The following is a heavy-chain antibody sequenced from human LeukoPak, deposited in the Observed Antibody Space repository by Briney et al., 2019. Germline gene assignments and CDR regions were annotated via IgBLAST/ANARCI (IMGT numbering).Heavy chain of an antibody. D-gene: IGHD2-21*02. CDR3: ARAAYCGGDCYTAGYYYGMDV. CDR2: INPNSGGT. V-gene: IGHV1-2*02. Sequence: ASVKVSCKASGYTFTGYYMHWVRQAPGQGLEWMGWINPNSGGTYYAQKFQGRVTMTRDTSISTAYMELSRLRSDDTAVYYCARAAYCGGDCYTAGYYYGMDVWGQGTTVTVSS. CDR1: GYTFTGYY. J-gene: IGHJ6*02.